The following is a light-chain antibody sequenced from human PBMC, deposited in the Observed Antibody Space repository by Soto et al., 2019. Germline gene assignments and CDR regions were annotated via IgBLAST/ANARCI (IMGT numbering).Light chain of an antibody. CDR2: SAS. J-gene: IGKJ4*01. CDR3: QQASSFPPT. CDR1: QPISSW. V-gene: IGKV1-12*01. Sequence: IQMTQSPSSVSASVGDRVTITCRASQPISSWLAWYQQKPGQPPNLLIYSASTLRSGVPSRFSGSESGTLFTLTITNLQPEDFATYYCQQASSFPPTFGGGTKVEV.